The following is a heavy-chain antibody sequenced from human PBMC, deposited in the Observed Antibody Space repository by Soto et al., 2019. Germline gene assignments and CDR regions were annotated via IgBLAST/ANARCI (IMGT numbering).Heavy chain of an antibody. D-gene: IGHD3-10*01. Sequence: GESLKISCKGSGFSFTDYWIAWVRQMPGRGLEWMGIIYPDDSDTRYSPSFQGQVTISADKSISTAYLQWSSLEASDTAIYYCARALYVSKNYFKPHAYWGQGTLVTVSS. V-gene: IGHV5-51*01. CDR3: ARALYVSKNYFKPHAY. CDR1: GFSFTDYW. CDR2: IYPDDSDT. J-gene: IGHJ4*02.